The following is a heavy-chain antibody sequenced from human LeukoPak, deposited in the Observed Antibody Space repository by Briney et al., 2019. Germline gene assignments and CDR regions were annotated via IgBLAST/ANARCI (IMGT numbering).Heavy chain of an antibody. CDR1: GLPIADFA. CDR3: AKESGKFDY. Sequence: GGSLRLSCVASGLPIADFAMHWVRQAPGKGLEWVSLISGDGVGTFYADSVKGRFSISRDNSKNSLYLEMTSPRTEDAAMYYCAKESGKFDYWGQGTLVAVSS. CDR2: ISGDGVGT. J-gene: IGHJ4*02. V-gene: IGHV3-43*02.